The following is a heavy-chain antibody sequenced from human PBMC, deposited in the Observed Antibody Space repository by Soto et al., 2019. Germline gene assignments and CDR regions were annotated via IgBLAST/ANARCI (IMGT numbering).Heavy chain of an antibody. CDR3: ARGRYCSSTSCRNYYYYYGMDV. Sequence: ASVKVSCKASGFAFITYYMHWVRQAPGQGLEWVGTVNPSGGDTSYAQKFQGRVTMTRDTSTNSLYMEISNLRSEDTAVYYCARGRYCSSTSCRNYYYYYGMDVWDQGTTVTVSS. CDR2: VNPSGGDT. J-gene: IGHJ6*02. V-gene: IGHV1-46*01. CDR1: GFAFITYY. D-gene: IGHD2-2*01.